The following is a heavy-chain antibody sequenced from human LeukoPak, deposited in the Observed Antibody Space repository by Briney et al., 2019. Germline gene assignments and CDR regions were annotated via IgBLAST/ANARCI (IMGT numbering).Heavy chain of an antibody. CDR2: IVVGSGNT. CDR3: AAGLTPGDYGMDV. J-gene: IGHJ6*02. CDR1: GFTFTSSA. Sequence: GASVKVSCKASGFTFTSSAVQWVRQARGQRLECIGWIVVGSGNTNYAQKFQERVTITRDMSTSTAYMELSSLRSEDTAVYYCAAGLTPGDYGMDVWGQGTTVTVSS. V-gene: IGHV1-58*01. D-gene: IGHD7-27*01.